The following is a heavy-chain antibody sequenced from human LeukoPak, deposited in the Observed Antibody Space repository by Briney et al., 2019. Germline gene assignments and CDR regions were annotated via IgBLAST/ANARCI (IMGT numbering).Heavy chain of an antibody. J-gene: IGHJ4*02. CDR2: MNPNSGNT. Sequence: ASVKVSCKASGYTFTSYDINWVRQATGQGLEWMGWMNPNSGNTGYAQTFQGRVTMTRNTSISTAYMELSSLRSEDTAVYYCARSPENSSGWWGVYWGQGTLVTVSS. CDR3: ARSPENSSGWWGVY. D-gene: IGHD6-19*01. V-gene: IGHV1-8*01. CDR1: GYTFTSYD.